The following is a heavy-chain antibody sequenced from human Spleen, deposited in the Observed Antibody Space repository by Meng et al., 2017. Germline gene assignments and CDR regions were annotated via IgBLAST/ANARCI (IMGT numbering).Heavy chain of an antibody. CDR3: AKWRGLQLAQYYLDY. D-gene: IGHD6-13*01. CDR1: GFSVSHNY. Sequence: GGSLRLSCAASGFSVSHNYMSWVRQAPGKGLEWVSVIYSGGNTYYADSVKGRFTISRDNSKNTLYLQMNSVSVEDTALYYCAKWRGLQLAQYYLDYWGQGTQVTVSS. J-gene: IGHJ4*02. CDR2: IYSGGNT. V-gene: IGHV3-53*01.